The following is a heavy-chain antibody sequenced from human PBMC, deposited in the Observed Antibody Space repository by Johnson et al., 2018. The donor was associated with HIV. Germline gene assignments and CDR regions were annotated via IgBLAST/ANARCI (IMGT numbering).Heavy chain of an antibody. CDR1: GFTFSSYA. J-gene: IGHJ3*02. CDR2: ISYDGDNI. V-gene: IGHV3-30-3*02. D-gene: IGHD1-26*01. CDR3: AKRRIVGATVAGAFDI. Sequence: QVQLVESGGGVVQPGRSLRLSCAASGFTFSSYAMHWVRQAPGKGLEWVAVISYDGDNIYYADSVKGRFTISRDNAKNSLYLQMNSLRAEDTALYYCAKRRIVGATVAGAFDI.